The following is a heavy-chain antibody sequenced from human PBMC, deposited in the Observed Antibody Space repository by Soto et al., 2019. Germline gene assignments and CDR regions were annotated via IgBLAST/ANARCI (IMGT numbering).Heavy chain of an antibody. D-gene: IGHD3-10*01. CDR3: ARRSRYGSGPWLGYFDY. CDR1: GHSFATDW. J-gene: IGHJ4*02. Sequence: EVQLVQSGAEVKKPGESLKISCQGSGHSFATDWIGWVRQVPGKGLEWVGIIHPIDSSPRYSPSFSGRVTISTDKSISTAYLQWSSLRASDTAIYYCARRSRYGSGPWLGYFDYWGQGTLVTVSS. V-gene: IGHV5-51*01. CDR2: IHPIDSSP.